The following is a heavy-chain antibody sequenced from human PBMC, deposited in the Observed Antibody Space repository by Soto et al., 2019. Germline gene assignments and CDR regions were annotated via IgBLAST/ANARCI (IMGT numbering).Heavy chain of an antibody. CDR2: IMPIFGRA. D-gene: IGHD6-19*01. Sequence: QVQLVQSGAEVKKPGSSVKVSCKASGGTFSNYAFSWVRQAPGQGLEWLGGIMPIFGRADYAQKFRGRVTITADESTTTAHMELSSLRSEDTAVYYCASWLKEAGIGGNHYYRMDVWGQGTTVTVSS. CDR3: ASWLKEAGIGGNHYYRMDV. V-gene: IGHV1-69*12. J-gene: IGHJ6*02. CDR1: GGTFSNYA.